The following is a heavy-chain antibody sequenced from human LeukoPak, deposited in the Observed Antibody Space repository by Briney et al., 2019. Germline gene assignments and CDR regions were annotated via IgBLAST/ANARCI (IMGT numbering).Heavy chain of an antibody. V-gene: IGHV3-21*01. J-gene: IGHJ4*02. Sequence: PGGSLRPSCAASGFTFSSYAMSWVRQAPGKGLEWVSSISSSSSYIYYADSVKGRFTISRDNAKNSLYLQMNSLRAEDTAVYYCAREADGSGGGLWGQGTLVTVSS. CDR3: AREADGSGGGL. CDR2: ISSSSSYI. CDR1: GFTFSSYA. D-gene: IGHD3-10*01.